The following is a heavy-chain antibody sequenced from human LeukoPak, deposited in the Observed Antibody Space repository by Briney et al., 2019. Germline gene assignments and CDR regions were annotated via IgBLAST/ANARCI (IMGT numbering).Heavy chain of an antibody. CDR2: INAGNGNT. CDR3: ARVARDSSGYNFDY. Sequence: ASVKVSCKASGYTFTSYAMHWVRQAPGQRLEWMGWINAGNGNTKYSQEFQGRVTITRDTSASTAYMELSSLRSEDMAVYYCARVARDSSGYNFDYWGQGTLVTVSS. CDR1: GYTFTSYA. V-gene: IGHV1-3*03. J-gene: IGHJ4*02. D-gene: IGHD3-22*01.